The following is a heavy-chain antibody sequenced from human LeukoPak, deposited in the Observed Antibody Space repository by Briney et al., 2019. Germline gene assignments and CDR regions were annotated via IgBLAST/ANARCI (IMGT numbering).Heavy chain of an antibody. CDR3: ARPGEYYYDSSGYYYSYFQH. CDR2: IYHSGST. Sequence: SETLSLTCAVSGYSISSGYYWGWIRQPPGKELEWIGSIYHSGSTYYNPSLKSRVTISVDTSKNQFSLKLSSVTAADTAVYYCARPGEYYYDSSGYYYSYFQHWGQGTLVTVSS. CDR1: GYSISSGYY. D-gene: IGHD3-22*01. V-gene: IGHV4-38-2*01. J-gene: IGHJ1*01.